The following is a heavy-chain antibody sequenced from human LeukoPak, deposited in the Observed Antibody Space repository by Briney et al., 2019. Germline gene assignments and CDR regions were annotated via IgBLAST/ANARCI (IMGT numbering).Heavy chain of an antibody. Sequence: ASVKVSCKASGYTFTSYGISWVRQAPGQGLEWMGWISAYNGNTNYAQKLQGRVTMATDTSTSTAYMELRSLRSDDTAVYYCASGIAVAGTLDYWGQGTLVTVSS. J-gene: IGHJ4*02. CDR3: ASGIAVAGTLDY. CDR1: GYTFTSYG. CDR2: ISAYNGNT. D-gene: IGHD6-19*01. V-gene: IGHV1-18*01.